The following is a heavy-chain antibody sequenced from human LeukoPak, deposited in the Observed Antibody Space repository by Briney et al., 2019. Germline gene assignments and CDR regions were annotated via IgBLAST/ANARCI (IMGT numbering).Heavy chain of an antibody. CDR3: ARERGGYSYGDY. D-gene: IGHD5-18*01. Sequence: GASVEVSCKASGYTFSSYGISWVRQAPGQGLEWMGWINTYNGNTNYAQKLQGRVTMTTDTSTSTAYMELRSLRSDDTAVYYCARERGGYSYGDYWGQGTLVTVSS. CDR2: INTYNGNT. J-gene: IGHJ4*02. V-gene: IGHV1-18*01. CDR1: GYTFSSYG.